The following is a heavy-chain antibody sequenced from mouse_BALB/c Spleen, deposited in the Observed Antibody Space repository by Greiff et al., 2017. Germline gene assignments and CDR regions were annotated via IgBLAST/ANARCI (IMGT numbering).Heavy chain of an antibody. J-gene: IGHJ2*01. V-gene: IGHV1-87*01. CDR1: GYTFTSYW. CDR2: IYPGDGDT. Sequence: VQLQESGAELARPGASVKLSCKASGYTFTSYWMQWVKQRPGQGLEWIGAIYPGDGDTRYTQKFKGKATLTADKSSSTAYMQLSSLASEDSAVYYCAREGVLYFDYWGQGTTLTVSS. CDR3: AREGVLYFDY.